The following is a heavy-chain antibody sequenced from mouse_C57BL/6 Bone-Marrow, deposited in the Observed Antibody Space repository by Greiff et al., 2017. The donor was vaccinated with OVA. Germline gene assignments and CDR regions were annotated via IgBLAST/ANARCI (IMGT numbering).Heavy chain of an antibody. J-gene: IGHJ2*01. V-gene: IGHV5-4*01. CDR3: ARVYDGYYDFDY. Sequence: EVQVVESGGGLVKPGGSLKLSCAASGFTFSSYAMSWVRQTPEKRLEWVATISDGGSYTYYPDNVKGRFTISRDNAKNNLYLQMSHLKSEDTAMYYCARVYDGYYDFDYWGQGTTLTVSS. CDR2: ISDGGSYT. D-gene: IGHD2-3*01. CDR1: GFTFSSYA.